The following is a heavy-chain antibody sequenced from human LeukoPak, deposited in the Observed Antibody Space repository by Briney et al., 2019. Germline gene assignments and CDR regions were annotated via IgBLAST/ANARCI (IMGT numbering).Heavy chain of an antibody. Sequence: GGSLRLSCSASGFTFMTYAMHWVRQAPGQGLEYVSAISSNGGTTYYADSVKGRFAISRDNSKNTLYLQMSSLRAEDTAVYYCVKASRSSSWYFDYWGQGTLVTVSS. J-gene: IGHJ4*02. D-gene: IGHD6-13*01. CDR2: ISSNGGTT. V-gene: IGHV3-64D*08. CDR1: GFTFMTYA. CDR3: VKASRSSSWYFDY.